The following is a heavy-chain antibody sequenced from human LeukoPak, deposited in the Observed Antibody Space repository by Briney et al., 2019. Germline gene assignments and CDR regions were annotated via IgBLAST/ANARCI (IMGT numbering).Heavy chain of an antibody. CDR1: GFTFSSYW. J-gene: IGHJ4*02. CDR3: ARAAVPYSSSWYDY. V-gene: IGHV3-7*01. CDR2: IKQDGSEK. D-gene: IGHD6-13*01. Sequence: GGSLRLSCAASGFTFSSYWMSWVRQAPGKGLEWVANIKQDGSEKYYVDSVKGRFTISRDNAKNSLYLQMNSLRAEDTAVYYCARAAVPYSSSWYDYWGQGTLVTVSS.